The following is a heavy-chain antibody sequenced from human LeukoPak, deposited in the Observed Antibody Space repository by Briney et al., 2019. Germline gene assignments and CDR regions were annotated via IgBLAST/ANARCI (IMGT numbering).Heavy chain of an antibody. J-gene: IGHJ4*02. CDR3: AREPYIVGAPRGFDY. V-gene: IGHV4-30-4*01. CDR1: GGSISSGDYY. D-gene: IGHD1-26*01. CDR2: IYYSGST. Sequence: PSQTLSLTCTVSGGSISSGDYYWSWIRQPPGKGLEWIGYIYYSGSTYYNPSLKSRVTISVDTSKNQFSLKLSSVTAADTAVYYCAREPYIVGAPRGFDYWGQGTLVTVSS.